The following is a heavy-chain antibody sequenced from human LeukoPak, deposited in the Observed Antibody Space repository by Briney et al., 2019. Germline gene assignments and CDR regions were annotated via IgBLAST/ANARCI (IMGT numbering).Heavy chain of an antibody. Sequence: SETLSLTCTVSGGSISSSSYYWGWIRQPPGKGLEWIGSIYYSGSTYYNPSLKSRVIISVDTSKNQFSLKLSSVTAADTAVYFCARVEAYSYGSYLFDYWGQGTQVSVSA. J-gene: IGHJ4*02. CDR1: GGSISSSSYY. V-gene: IGHV4-39*07. D-gene: IGHD5-24*01. CDR2: IYYSGST. CDR3: ARVEAYSYGSYLFDY.